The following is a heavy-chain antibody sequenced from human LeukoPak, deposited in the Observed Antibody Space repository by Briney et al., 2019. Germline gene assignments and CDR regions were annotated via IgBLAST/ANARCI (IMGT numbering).Heavy chain of an antibody. V-gene: IGHV3-74*01. CDR2: IKTDGSIA. CDR3: ASAIQGN. Sequence: PGGSLRLSCAASGFSFSFYWMHWVRQAPGKGPVWVSRIKTDGSIADYADSVKGRFTISRDNSKNTLYLQMNSLRAEDTAVYYCASAIQGNWGQGTLVTVSS. CDR1: GFSFSFYW. J-gene: IGHJ4*02.